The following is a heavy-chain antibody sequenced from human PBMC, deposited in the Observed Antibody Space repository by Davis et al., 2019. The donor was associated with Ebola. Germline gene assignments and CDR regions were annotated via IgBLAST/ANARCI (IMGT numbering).Heavy chain of an antibody. CDR2: ISSTSVIT. CDR1: DLTFSSYA. J-gene: IGHJ4*02. CDR3: AKRAGDSKYFDY. Sequence: GESLKISCAASDLTFSSYAMSCVRQAPGKGLEWVSAISSTSVITYYADSVKGRFTISRDNSKNMLFLQMNSLRVEDTAVYYCAKRAGDSKYFDYWGQGTLVTVSS. V-gene: IGHV3-23*01. D-gene: IGHD7-27*01.